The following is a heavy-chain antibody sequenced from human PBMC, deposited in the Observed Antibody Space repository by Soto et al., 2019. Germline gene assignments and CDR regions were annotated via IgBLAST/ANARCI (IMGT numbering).Heavy chain of an antibody. V-gene: IGHV3-30*03. Sequence: PGGSLRLSCAASGFTFSSYGMHWVRQAPGKGLEWVAVISYDGSNKYYADSVKGRFTISRDNSKNTLYLQMNSLRAEDTAVYYCAREYDGGNSRYYYGMDVWGQGTTVTVSS. CDR2: ISYDGSNK. D-gene: IGHD2-21*02. CDR3: AREYDGGNSRYYYGMDV. CDR1: GFTFSSYG. J-gene: IGHJ6*02.